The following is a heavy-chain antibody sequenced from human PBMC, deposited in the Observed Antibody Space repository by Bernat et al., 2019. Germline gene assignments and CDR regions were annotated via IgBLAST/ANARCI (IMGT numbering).Heavy chain of an antibody. CDR3: ARDRYFSAAGYYYYYGMDV. CDR1: GYTFTGYY. Sequence: QVQLVQSGAEVKKPGASVKVSCKASGYTFTGYYMHWVRQAPGQGLEWMGWINPNSGGTNYAQKFQGWVTMTRDTSISTAYMELSRLRSDDTAVYYCARDRYFSAAGYYYYYGMDVGGQGTTVTVSS. CDR2: INPNSGGT. D-gene: IGHD6-13*01. V-gene: IGHV1-2*04. J-gene: IGHJ6*02.